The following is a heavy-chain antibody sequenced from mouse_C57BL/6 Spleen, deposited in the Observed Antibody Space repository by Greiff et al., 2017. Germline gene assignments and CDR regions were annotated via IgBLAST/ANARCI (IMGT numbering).Heavy chain of an antibody. J-gene: IGHJ2*01. D-gene: IGHD1-1*01. CDR2: IDPSDSYT. CDR1: GYTFTSYW. V-gene: IGHV1-69*01. CDR3: AGGSINFDY. Sequence: QVQLKQPGAELVMPGASVKLSCKASGYTFTSYWMHWVKQRPGKGLEWIGEIDPSDSYTNYNQKFKGKSTLTVDKTSSTAYMQLSSLTSEDSAVYYWAGGSINFDYWGQGTTLTFSS.